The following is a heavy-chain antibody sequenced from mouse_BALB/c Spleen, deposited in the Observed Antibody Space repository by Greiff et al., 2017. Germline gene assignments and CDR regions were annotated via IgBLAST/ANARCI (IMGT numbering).Heavy chain of an antibody. V-gene: IGHV5-17*02. CDR2: ISSGSSTI. Sequence: EVNLVESGGGLVQPGGSRKLSCAASGFIFSSFGMHWVRQAPEKGLEWVAYISSGSSTIYYADTVKGRFTISRDNPKNTLFLQMTSLRSEDTAMYYCARHRYFDVWGAGTTVTVSS. CDR3: ARHRYFDV. J-gene: IGHJ1*01. CDR1: GFIFSSFG.